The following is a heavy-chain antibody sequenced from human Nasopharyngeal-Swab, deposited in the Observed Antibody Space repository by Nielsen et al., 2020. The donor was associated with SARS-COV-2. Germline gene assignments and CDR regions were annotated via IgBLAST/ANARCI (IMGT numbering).Heavy chain of an antibody. J-gene: IGHJ6*02. D-gene: IGHD6-25*01. CDR2: LRSTRILGGTS. CDR3: NRGYHMDV. V-gene: IGHV3-49*04. CDR1: RFTLDDHG. Sequence: SLRLSCRASRFTLDDHGITWVRQAPGKGLEWVCFLRSTRILGGTSEYAASVKGRWTISRDDSNSIAYLQMNSLKSEDTGVYYCNRGYHMDVWGQGTTVTVSS.